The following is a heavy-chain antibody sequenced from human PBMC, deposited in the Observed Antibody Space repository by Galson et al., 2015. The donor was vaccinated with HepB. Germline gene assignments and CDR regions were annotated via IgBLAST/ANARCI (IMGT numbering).Heavy chain of an antibody. CDR2: KSYDGSNK. V-gene: IGHV3-30*04. CDR1: GFTFSAYA. J-gene: IGHJ6*02. Sequence: SLRLSCAASGFTFSAYAMHWVRQAPGKGLEWVAVKSYDGSNKYYADSVKGRFTISRDNSKNTLYLQMNSLRAEDTAVYYCARDGYSSGWVSLGGMDVWGQGTTVTVSS. D-gene: IGHD6-19*01. CDR3: ARDGYSSGWVSLGGMDV.